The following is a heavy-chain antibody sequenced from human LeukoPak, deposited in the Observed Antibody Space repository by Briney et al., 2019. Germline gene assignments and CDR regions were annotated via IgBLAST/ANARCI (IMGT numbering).Heavy chain of an antibody. D-gene: IGHD3-3*01. J-gene: IGHJ4*02. CDR1: GYTFTGYY. V-gene: IGHV1-46*01. Sequence: ASVKVSCKASGYTFTGYYMHWVRQAPGQGLEWMGIINPSGGSTSYAQKFQGRVTMTRDTSTSTVYMELSSLRSEDTAVYYCARDFPPPDFWSGYSIGSQRSAFDYWGQGTLVTVSS. CDR2: INPSGGST. CDR3: ARDFPPPDFWSGYSIGSQRSAFDY.